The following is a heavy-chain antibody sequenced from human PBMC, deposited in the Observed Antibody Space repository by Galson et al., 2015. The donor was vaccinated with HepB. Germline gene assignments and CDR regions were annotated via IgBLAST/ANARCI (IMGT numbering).Heavy chain of an antibody. D-gene: IGHD2-21*02. CDR2: ISYDGSNK. V-gene: IGHV3-30*04. CDR1: GFTFSSYA. CDR3: ARGAPVTAGFLRPFDY. J-gene: IGHJ4*02. Sequence: LRLSCAASGFTFSSYAMHWVRQAPGKGLEWVAVISYDGSNKYYADSVKGRFTISRDNSKNTLYLQMNSLRAEDTAVYYCARGAPVTAGFLRPFDYWGQGTLVTVSS.